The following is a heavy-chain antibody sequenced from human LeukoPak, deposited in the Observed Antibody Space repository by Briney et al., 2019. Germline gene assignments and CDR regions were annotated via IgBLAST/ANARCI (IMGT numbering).Heavy chain of an antibody. CDR2: IKQDGSEK. J-gene: IGHJ6*03. D-gene: IGHD3-3*02. V-gene: IGHV3-7*01. Sequence: GGSLRLSCAASGFTFSSYWMSWVRQAPGKGLEWVANIKQDGSEKYYVDSVKGRFTISRDNTKNSLYLQMNSLRAEATAVYYCAREISYYYYMDVWGKGTTVTVSS. CDR1: GFTFSSYW. CDR3: AREISYYYYMDV.